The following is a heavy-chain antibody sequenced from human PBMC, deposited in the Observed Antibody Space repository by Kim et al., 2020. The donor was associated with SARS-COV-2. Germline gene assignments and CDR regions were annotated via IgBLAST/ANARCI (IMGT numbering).Heavy chain of an antibody. V-gene: IGHV3-30*04. J-gene: IGHJ6*02. CDR1: GFTFSSYA. Sequence: GGSLRLSCAASGFTFSSYAMHWVRQAPGKGLEWVAVISYDGSNKYYVDSVKGRFTISRDNSKNTLYLQMNSLRAEDTAVYYCARSMVRGVITSRSSHYGMDVWGQGTTVTVSS. CDR3: ARSMVRGVITSRSSHYGMDV. D-gene: IGHD3-10*01. CDR2: ISYDGSNK.